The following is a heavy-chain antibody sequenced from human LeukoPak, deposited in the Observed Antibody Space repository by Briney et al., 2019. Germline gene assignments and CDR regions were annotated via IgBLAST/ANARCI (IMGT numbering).Heavy chain of an antibody. CDR2: ISGSGGST. Sequence: GGSLRLSCAASGFTFSDYYMSWIRQAPGKGLEWVSAISGSGGSTYYADSVKGRFTISRDNSKNTLYLQMNSLRAEDTAVYYCAKSRGFSDYVWGSYRFDFDYWGQGTLVTVSS. J-gene: IGHJ4*02. CDR3: AKSRGFSDYVWGSYRFDFDY. D-gene: IGHD3-16*02. V-gene: IGHV3-23*01. CDR1: GFTFSDYY.